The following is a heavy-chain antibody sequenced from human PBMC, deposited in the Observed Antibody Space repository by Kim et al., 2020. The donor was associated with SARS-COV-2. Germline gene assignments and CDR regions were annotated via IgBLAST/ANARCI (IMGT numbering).Heavy chain of an antibody. V-gene: IGHV1-69*04. D-gene: IGHD3-16*01. J-gene: IGHJ4*02. CDR2: IIPILGIA. CDR3: ASSYHDYVWGSYNFDY. Sequence: SVKVSCKASGGTFSSYAISWVRQAPGQGLEWMGRIIPILGIANYAQKFQGRVTITADKSTSTAYMELSSLRSEDTAVYYCASSYHDYVWGSYNFDYWGQGTLVTVSS. CDR1: GGTFSSYA.